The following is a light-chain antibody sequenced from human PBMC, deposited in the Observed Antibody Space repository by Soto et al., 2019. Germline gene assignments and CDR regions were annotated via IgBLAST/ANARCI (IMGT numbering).Light chain of an antibody. CDR1: QNINRR. J-gene: IGKJ1*01. V-gene: IGKV1-5*01. CDR3: QQRLTGPWT. CDR2: DAS. Sequence: DIQMTQSPSTLSASVGDRVTITCRASQNINRRLAWYQQKPGKAPNLLIYDASSLESGVPARFSGGGSGTEFTLTISSLEPEDFASYYCQQRLTGPWTFGQGTRVEI.